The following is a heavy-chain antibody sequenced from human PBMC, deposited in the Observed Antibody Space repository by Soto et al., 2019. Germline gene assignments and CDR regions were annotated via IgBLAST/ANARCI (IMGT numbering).Heavy chain of an antibody. CDR1: GFTFSSYA. J-gene: IGHJ4*02. V-gene: IGHV3-30-3*01. D-gene: IGHD6-13*01. Sequence: PGGSLGLSCAASGFTFSSYAMHWVRQAPGKGLEWVAVISYDGSNKYYADSVKGRFTISRDNSKNTLYLQMNSLRAEDTAVYYCARFEQQLGNDYWGQGTLVTVSS. CDR2: ISYDGSNK. CDR3: ARFEQQLGNDY.